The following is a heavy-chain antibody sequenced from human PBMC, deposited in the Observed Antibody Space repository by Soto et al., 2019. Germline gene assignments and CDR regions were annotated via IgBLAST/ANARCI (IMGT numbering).Heavy chain of an antibody. CDR3: AGTYDTSGDYTYYFDY. Sequence: QVQLVQSGSEVKKPGSSVRVSCAASGGNFIDYAFSWVRQAPGQGLEWMGGIIPIIATADYAQKFQGRVTITADESTRTAYMEVTSLTSEDTAVYFCAGTYDTSGDYTYYFDYWGQGTPVTVYS. J-gene: IGHJ4*02. D-gene: IGHD3-22*01. V-gene: IGHV1-69*01. CDR1: GGNFIDYA. CDR2: IIPIIATA.